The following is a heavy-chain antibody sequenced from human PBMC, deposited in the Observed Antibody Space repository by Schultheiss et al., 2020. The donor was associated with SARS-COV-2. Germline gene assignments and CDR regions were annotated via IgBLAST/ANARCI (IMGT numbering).Heavy chain of an antibody. J-gene: IGHJ6*02. D-gene: IGHD3-3*01. CDR2: IIPMFDTP. Sequence: SVKVSCKASGGTFSNYAINWVRQAPGQGLEWMGGIIPMFDTPNYAQKFQGRVTITADDSTSTAYLELRSLKSEDTAVYYCARDASLSWSGENYGMDVWGQGTTVTVSS. V-gene: IGHV1-69*13. CDR3: ARDASLSWSGENYGMDV. CDR1: GGTFSNYA.